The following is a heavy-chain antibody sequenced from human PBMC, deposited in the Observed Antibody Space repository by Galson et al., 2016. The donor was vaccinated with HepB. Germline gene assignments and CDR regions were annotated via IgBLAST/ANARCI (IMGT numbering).Heavy chain of an antibody. V-gene: IGHV3-30*18. D-gene: IGHD2/OR15-2a*01. CDR2: DSVHGGRK. J-gene: IGHJ4*02. Sequence: FLRLSCAASGFTFNKYGMHWVRQAPGKGLEWVAADSVHGGRKWYADSVKGRFTISRDNPNNMLFLQMSSLRADDTAVYYCAKRHEYCPPVGCSVDYWGQGTLVSVSS. CDR1: GFTFNKYG. CDR3: AKRHEYCPPVGCSVDY.